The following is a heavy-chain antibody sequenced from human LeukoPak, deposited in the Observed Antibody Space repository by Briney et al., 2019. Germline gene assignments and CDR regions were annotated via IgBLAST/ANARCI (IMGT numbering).Heavy chain of an antibody. J-gene: IGHJ4*02. CDR2: MNPNSGNT. D-gene: IGHD6-19*01. V-gene: IGHV1-8*02. CDR1: GYTFTDYC. CDR3: ARFRRAVAGFM. Sequence: ASVKVSCKASGYTFTDYCMHWVRQATGQGLEWMGWMNPNSGNTGYAQKFQGRVTMTRNTSISTAYMELSSLRSEDTAVYYCARFRRAVAGFMWGQGTLVTVSS.